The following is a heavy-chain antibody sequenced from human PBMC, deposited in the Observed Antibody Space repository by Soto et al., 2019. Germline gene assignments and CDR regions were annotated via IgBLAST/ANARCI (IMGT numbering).Heavy chain of an antibody. J-gene: IGHJ6*02. D-gene: IGHD3-3*01. V-gene: IGHV4-59*01. CDR1: GGSISSYY. CDR3: ERGERYDFWSGYTYYYYYGMDV. CDR2: IYYSGST. Sequence: SETLSLTCTVSGGSISSYYWSWIRQPPGKGLEWIGYIYYSGSTNYNPSLKSRVTISVDTSKSQFSLKLSSVTAADTAVYYCERGERYDFWSGYTYYYYYGMDVWGHGTTVTVS.